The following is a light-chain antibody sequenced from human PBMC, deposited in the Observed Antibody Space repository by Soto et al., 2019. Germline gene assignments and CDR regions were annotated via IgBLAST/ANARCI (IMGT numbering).Light chain of an antibody. J-gene: IGLJ1*01. Sequence: SYELTQAPSVSVSPGQTASITCSGDKLGDTYPCWYQQKPGQSPVLVIYQDSKRPSGIPERFSGSNSGNTATLTISGLQAEDEADYSCSSYTSSSTPLVFGTGTKVTVL. CDR1: KLGDTY. V-gene: IGLV3-1*01. CDR3: SSYTSSSTPLV. CDR2: QDS.